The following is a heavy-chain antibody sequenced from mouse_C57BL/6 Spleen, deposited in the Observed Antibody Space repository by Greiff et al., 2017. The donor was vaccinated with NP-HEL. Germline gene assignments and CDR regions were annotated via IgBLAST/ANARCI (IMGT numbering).Heavy chain of an antibody. CDR3: ARGGGTVPPRDYAMDY. CDR1: GYTFTDYN. D-gene: IGHD1-1*01. CDR2: INPNNGGT. J-gene: IGHJ4*01. Sequence: VQLKQSGPELVKPGASVKMSCKASGYTFTDYNMHWVKQSHGKSLEWIGYINPNNGGTSYNQKFKGKATLTVNKSSSTAYMELRSLTSEDSAVYYCARGGGTVPPRDYAMDYWGQGTSVTVSS. V-gene: IGHV1-22*01.